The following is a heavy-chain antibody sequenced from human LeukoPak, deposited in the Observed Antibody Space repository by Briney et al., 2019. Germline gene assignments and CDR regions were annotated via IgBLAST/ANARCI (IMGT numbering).Heavy chain of an antibody. V-gene: IGHV4-59*08. Sequence: SETLSLTCTVTGGSISDYYWSWIRQPPGKGLEWVAYINYSGNTDYNPSLKSRVTISVDTSKNHFSLKLNSVTAADTAVYYCARLNVLNNSVLHHFDRWGQGTLVTVSS. CDR2: INYSGNT. D-gene: IGHD1/OR15-1a*01. J-gene: IGHJ4*02. CDR3: ARLNVLNNSVLHHFDR. CDR1: GGSISDYY.